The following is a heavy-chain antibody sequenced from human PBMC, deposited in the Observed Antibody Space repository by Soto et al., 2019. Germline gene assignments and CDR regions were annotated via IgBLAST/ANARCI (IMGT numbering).Heavy chain of an antibody. V-gene: IGHV3-23*01. CDR3: AKELLWFGELYDYYYGMDV. CDR2: ISGSGGST. Sequence: SLRLSCAASGFTFSSYAMSWVRQAPGKGLEWVSAISGSGGSTYYADSVKGRFTISRDNSKNTLYLQMNSLRAEDTAVYYCAKELLWFGELYDYYYGMDVWGQGTTVTVSS. D-gene: IGHD3-10*01. CDR1: GFTFSSYA. J-gene: IGHJ6*02.